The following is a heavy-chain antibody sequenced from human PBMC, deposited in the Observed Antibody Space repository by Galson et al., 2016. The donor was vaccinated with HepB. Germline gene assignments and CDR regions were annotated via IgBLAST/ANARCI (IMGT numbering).Heavy chain of an antibody. J-gene: IGHJ6*02. Sequence: SLRLSCAASGFTFSIYSMNWVRQAPGKGLEWVSSISSSSTYTYYADSVNGRFTISRDNAKKSLFQQMNSLRAEDTAVYYCARDGRELVSHDYYSYMDVWGQGTTVTVSS. CDR1: GFTFSIYS. CDR2: ISSSSTYT. D-gene: IGHD1-7*01. V-gene: IGHV3-21*01. CDR3: ARDGRELVSHDYYSYMDV.